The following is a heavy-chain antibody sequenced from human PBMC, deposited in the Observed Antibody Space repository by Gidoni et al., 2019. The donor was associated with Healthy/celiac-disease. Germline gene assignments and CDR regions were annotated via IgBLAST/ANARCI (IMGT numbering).Heavy chain of an antibody. D-gene: IGHD6-13*01. CDR2: NSGGGGST. Sequence: EVQLLESGGGLVQPGGSLSLSCAAFGFTFSSYAMSWVRQAPGKGLEGVSANSGGGGSTYYADSVKGRFTISRDNSKNTLYLQMNSLRAEDTAVYYCAKGTGYSSSWFDYWGQGTLVTVSS. J-gene: IGHJ4*02. V-gene: IGHV3-23*01. CDR3: AKGTGYSSSWFDY. CDR1: GFTFSSYA.